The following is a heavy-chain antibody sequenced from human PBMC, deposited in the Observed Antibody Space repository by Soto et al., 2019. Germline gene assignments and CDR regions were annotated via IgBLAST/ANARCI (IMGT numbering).Heavy chain of an antibody. CDR3: ARDVGYGLIDY. CDR1: GYTFTSYS. J-gene: IGHJ4*02. Sequence: QVQLVQSGAEVKKPGASVKVSCKASGYTFTSYSISWVRQAPGQGLEWMGWISAYNGNTYHARKLQGRVTMTTDTSTSTAYMELRSMRSDDTSVYYCARDVGYGLIDYWGQGTLVTVSS. V-gene: IGHV1-18*01. D-gene: IGHD5-18*01. CDR2: ISAYNGNT.